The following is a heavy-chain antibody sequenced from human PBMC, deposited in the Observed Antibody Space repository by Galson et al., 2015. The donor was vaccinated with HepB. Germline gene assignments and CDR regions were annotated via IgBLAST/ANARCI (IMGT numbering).Heavy chain of an antibody. CDR2: ISSSSSTI. D-gene: IGHD5-12*01. V-gene: IGHV3-48*01. CDR3: ARDGIVGTTQTYYYYGLDV. J-gene: IGHJ6*02. Sequence: SLRLSCAASGFTFSSYSMNWVRQAPGKGLEWVSYISSSSSTIYYADSVKGRFTISRDNAKNSLYLQMNSLRAEDTAVYYCARDGIVGTTQTYYYYGLDVWGQGTTVTVSS. CDR1: GFTFSSYS.